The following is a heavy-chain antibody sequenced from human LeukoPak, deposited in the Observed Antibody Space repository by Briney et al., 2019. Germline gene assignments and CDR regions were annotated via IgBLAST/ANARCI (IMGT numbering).Heavy chain of an antibody. V-gene: IGHV3-23*01. CDR2: VTNSGGST. D-gene: IGHD3-10*01. CDR1: GFTFRGFS. J-gene: IGHJ4*02. Sequence: GGSLRLSCAASGFTFRGFSMTWVRQAPGKGLEWVSTVTNSGGSTYYADSVKGRFTNSRDNSKNTLYLQMNSLRAEDTAVYYCAKDLGTLISGSYYYYFDYWGQGTLVTVSS. CDR3: AKDLGTLISGSYYYYFDY.